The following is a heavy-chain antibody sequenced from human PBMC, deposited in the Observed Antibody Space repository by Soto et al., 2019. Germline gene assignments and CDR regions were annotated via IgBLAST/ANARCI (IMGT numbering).Heavy chain of an antibody. V-gene: IGHV1-18*01. CDR1: GYGFTTYG. J-gene: IGHJ4*02. Sequence: QVHLVQSGAEVKKPGASVKVSCKGSGYGFTTYGITWVRQAPGQGLEWMAWISAHNGNTNYGQKLQGRVTVTGDTSTSTAYMELRSLGSDDAAVYYCARGRYGDYWGQGALVTVSS. CDR3: ARGRYGDY. CDR2: ISAHNGNT. D-gene: IGHD1-26*01.